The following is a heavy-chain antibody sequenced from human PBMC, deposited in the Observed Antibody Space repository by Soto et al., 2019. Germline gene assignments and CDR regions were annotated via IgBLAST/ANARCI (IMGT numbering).Heavy chain of an antibody. Sequence: GGSLRLSCAASGFTFSSYWMSWVRQAPGKGLEWVANIKEDGSGKYYVDSVKGRFTISRDNAKNSLYLQMNSLSAEVTGVYSCARSPYCSNGVCSSYFDYWGQGTLVTVSS. V-gene: IGHV3-7*03. CDR3: ARSPYCSNGVCSSYFDY. J-gene: IGHJ4*02. CDR1: GFTFSSYW. D-gene: IGHD2-8*01. CDR2: IKEDGSGK.